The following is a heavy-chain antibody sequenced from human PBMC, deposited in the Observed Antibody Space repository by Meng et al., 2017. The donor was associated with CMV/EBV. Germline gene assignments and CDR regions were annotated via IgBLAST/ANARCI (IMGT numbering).Heavy chain of an antibody. CDR1: GFTFSTYE. D-gene: IGHD3-22*01. Sequence: LTGAGSGFTFSTYEMNWVRQAPGKGLEWLSYISSSGSTIYYADSVKGRFTISRDNAKNSLYLQMNSLRADDTAVYYCARTGGISMIVGGGDYWGQGTLVTVSS. J-gene: IGHJ4*02. CDR2: ISSSGSTI. CDR3: ARTGGISMIVGGGDY. V-gene: IGHV3-48*03.